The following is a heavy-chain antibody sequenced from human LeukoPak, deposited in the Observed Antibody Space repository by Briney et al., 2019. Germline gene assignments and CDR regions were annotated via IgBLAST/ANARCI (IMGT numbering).Heavy chain of an antibody. Sequence: GGSLRLSCAASGFTFRNSFMSWVRQAPGKGLEWVANIKQDGSEKYYVDSVKGRFTISRDNAKNSLYLQMNSLRAEDTAVYYCARESRRDGYNRYWGQGTLVTVSS. CDR3: ARESRRDGYNRY. V-gene: IGHV3-7*01. J-gene: IGHJ4*02. D-gene: IGHD5-24*01. CDR1: GFTFRNSF. CDR2: IKQDGSEK.